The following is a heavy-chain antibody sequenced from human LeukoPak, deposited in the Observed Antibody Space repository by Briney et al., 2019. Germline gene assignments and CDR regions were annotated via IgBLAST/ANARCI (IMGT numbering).Heavy chain of an antibody. Sequence: ASVKVSCKASGYTFTSYGISWVRQAPGEGLEWMGWISAYNGNTDYAQKLQGRVTMTTDTSTSTAYMELRSLRSDDTAVYYCLFRAWNAFDIWGQGTMVTVSS. CDR2: ISAYNGNT. V-gene: IGHV1-18*01. CDR1: GYTFTSYG. J-gene: IGHJ3*02. D-gene: IGHD3-10*01. CDR3: LFRAWNAFDI.